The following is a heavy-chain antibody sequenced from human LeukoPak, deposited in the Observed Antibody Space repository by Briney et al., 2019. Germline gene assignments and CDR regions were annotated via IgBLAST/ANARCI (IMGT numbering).Heavy chain of an antibody. V-gene: IGHV4-59*08. D-gene: IGHD4-17*01. CDR3: ARRNDGDYDHYFEY. Sequence: SETLSLTCTVSGCSIRSYLWSWIRQPPGKGLEWIGYISYSGSTNYNPSLKSRVTISVDASKYPFSLALNSVTGAETAGYYCARRNDGDYDHYFEYWGEGSVVSVSS. CDR2: ISYSGST. CDR1: GCSIRSYL. J-gene: IGHJ4*02.